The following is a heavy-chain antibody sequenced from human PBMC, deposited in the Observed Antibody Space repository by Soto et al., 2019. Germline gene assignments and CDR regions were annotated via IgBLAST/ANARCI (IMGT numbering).Heavy chain of an antibody. Sequence: ASVKVSCKASGYTFTGYYMHWVRQAPGQGREWMGWINPNSGGTNYAQKFQGRVTMTRDTSISTAYMELSRLRSDDTAVYYCARGYCTNGVCYSFDYWGQGXPVTVSS. D-gene: IGHD2-8*01. CDR2: INPNSGGT. V-gene: IGHV1-2*02. J-gene: IGHJ4*02. CDR1: GYTFTGYY. CDR3: ARGYCTNGVCYSFDY.